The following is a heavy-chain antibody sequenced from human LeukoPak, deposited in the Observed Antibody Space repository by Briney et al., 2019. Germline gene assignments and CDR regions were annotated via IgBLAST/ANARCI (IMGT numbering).Heavy chain of an antibody. CDR3: ARVFNGIAVAGTWFDP. CDR2: ISAYNGNT. Sequence: GASVKVSCKASGYTFTSYGISWVRQAPGQGLEWTGWISAYNGNTNYAQKLQGRVTMTTDTSTSTAYMELRSLRSDDTAVYYCARVFNGIAVAGTWFDPWGQGTLVTVSS. V-gene: IGHV1-18*01. CDR1: GYTFTSYG. J-gene: IGHJ5*02. D-gene: IGHD6-19*01.